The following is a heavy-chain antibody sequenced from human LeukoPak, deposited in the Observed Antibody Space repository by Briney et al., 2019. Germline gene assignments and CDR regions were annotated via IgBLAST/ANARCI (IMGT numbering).Heavy chain of an antibody. D-gene: IGHD6-19*01. Sequence: QSSETLSLTCAVSGDSISSSSWWSWVRQPPGKGLEWVANIKEDGGVEYYVDSVKGRFTIPRDNTKNALYLQMNNLRADDTAVYFCARDSRWLLDYWGQGTLITVSS. CDR2: IKEDGGVE. J-gene: IGHJ4*02. V-gene: IGHV3-7*03. CDR3: ARDSRWLLDY. CDR1: GDSISSSSW.